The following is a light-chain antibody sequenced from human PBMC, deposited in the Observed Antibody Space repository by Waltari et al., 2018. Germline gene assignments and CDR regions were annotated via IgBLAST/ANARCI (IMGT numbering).Light chain of an antibody. CDR1: GRNIGTFDY. V-gene: IGLV2-14*03. CDR2: EVT. Sequence: QSALTTPASVSGSSGQSITSPGTCTGRNIGTFDYVSRYQQHPGKAPKLMIYEVTTRPSGVSHRFAGSKSGNTSSLTISGLQAEDEAVYYCSSYRSSNNVVFGGGTKVTVL. CDR3: SSYRSSNNVV. J-gene: IGLJ2*01.